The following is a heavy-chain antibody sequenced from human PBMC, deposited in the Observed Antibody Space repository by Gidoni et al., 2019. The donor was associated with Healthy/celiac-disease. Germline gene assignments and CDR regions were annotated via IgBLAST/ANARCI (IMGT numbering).Heavy chain of an antibody. J-gene: IGHJ4*02. CDR1: GGSISSSSYY. CDR2: IYYSGST. D-gene: IGHD3-3*01. V-gene: IGHV4-39*01. Sequence: QLQLQESGPGLVKPSETLSLTCTVSGGSISSSSYYWGWIRQPPGKGLEWIGSIYYSGSTYYNPSLKSRVTISVDTYKNQFSLKLSSVTAADTAVYYCARANPYYDFWSGYYSGFHYFDYWGQGTLVTVSS. CDR3: ARANPYYDFWSGYYSGFHYFDY.